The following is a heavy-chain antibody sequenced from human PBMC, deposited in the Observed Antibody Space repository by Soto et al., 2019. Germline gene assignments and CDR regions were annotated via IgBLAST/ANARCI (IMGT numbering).Heavy chain of an antibody. Sequence: QVQLVQSGAEVKKPGASVKVSCKASGYTFTSYAMHWVRQAPGQRLEWMGWINAGNGNTKYSQKFQGRVTITRDTSASTAYMELSSLRSEDTAVYYCAGYSSSWSYYYGMDVWGQGTTVTVSS. CDR3: AGYSSSWSYYYGMDV. V-gene: IGHV1-3*01. CDR1: GYTFTSYA. J-gene: IGHJ6*02. D-gene: IGHD6-13*01. CDR2: INAGNGNT.